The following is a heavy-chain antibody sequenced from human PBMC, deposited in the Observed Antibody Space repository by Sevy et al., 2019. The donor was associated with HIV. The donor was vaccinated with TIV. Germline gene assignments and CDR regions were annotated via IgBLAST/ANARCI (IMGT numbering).Heavy chain of an antibody. D-gene: IGHD4-17*01. CDR2: IWYDGNNQ. V-gene: IGHV3-33*01. CDR3: ARDPRIFGDYLLTYFDY. Sequence: GGSLIHSCVASGFAFSDYGMHWVRHAPGKGLEWVAVIWYDGNNQHYADSVRGRFTISRDNSKNTLYLQLSSLRAEDTAVYYCARDPRIFGDYLLTYFDYWGQGVLVTVSS. CDR1: GFAFSDYG. J-gene: IGHJ4*02.